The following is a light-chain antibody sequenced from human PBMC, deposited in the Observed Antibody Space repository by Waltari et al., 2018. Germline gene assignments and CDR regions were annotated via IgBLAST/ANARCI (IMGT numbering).Light chain of an antibody. CDR3: CSYAGSYTLV. V-gene: IGLV2-11*01. Sequence: QAALTRPRSVSGSPGQAVTIPCTGTRSDVGGYNYVSWYQQHPGKAPKLMIYDVSKRPSGVPDRFSGSKSGNTASLTISGLQAEDEADYYCCSYAGSYTLVFGGGTKLTVL. CDR1: RSDVGGYNY. J-gene: IGLJ2*01. CDR2: DVS.